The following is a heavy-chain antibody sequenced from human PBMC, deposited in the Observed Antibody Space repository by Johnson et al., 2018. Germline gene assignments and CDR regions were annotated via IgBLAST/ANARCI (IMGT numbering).Heavy chain of an antibody. D-gene: IGHD6-6*01. CDR2: ISYDGSNK. CDR1: GFTFSSYA. V-gene: IGHV3-30-3*01. J-gene: IGHJ6*03. Sequence: QVQLVESGGGVVEPGRSLRLSCAASGFTFSSYAMYWVRQAPGKGLEWVAIISYDGSNKYYADSVKGRFTSSRDNSKNSRYLQMNSRRAEDTAGYYCANVKSSSLNYYYYYYMDVWGKGTTVTVS. CDR3: ANVKSSSLNYYYYYYMDV.